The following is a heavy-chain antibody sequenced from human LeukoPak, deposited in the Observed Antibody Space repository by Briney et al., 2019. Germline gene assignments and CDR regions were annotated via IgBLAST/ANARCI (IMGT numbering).Heavy chain of an antibody. Sequence: GGSLRLSCAASGFTFDDYGMSWVRQAPGKGLEWVSGIDWNGGSTGYADSVKGRFTISRDNSKNTLYLQMNSLRAEDTAVYYCARPHGSGSYYKPASFDYWGQGTLVTVSS. CDR2: IDWNGGST. V-gene: IGHV3-20*04. CDR1: GFTFDDYG. D-gene: IGHD3-10*01. CDR3: ARPHGSGSYYKPASFDY. J-gene: IGHJ4*02.